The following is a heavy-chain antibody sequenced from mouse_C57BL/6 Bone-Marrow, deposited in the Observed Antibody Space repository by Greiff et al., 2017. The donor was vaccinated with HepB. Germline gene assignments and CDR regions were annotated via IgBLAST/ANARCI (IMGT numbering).Heavy chain of an antibody. J-gene: IGHJ3*01. CDR2: ISYSGST. Sequence: EVKLQESGPGMVKPSQSLSLTCTVTGYSITSGYDWHWIRHFPGNKLEWMGYISYSGSTNYNPSLKSRISITHDTSKNHFFLKLNSVTTEDTATYYCARDSYCGSMFAYWGQGTLVTVSA. CDR1: GYSITSGYD. D-gene: IGHD1-1*01. V-gene: IGHV3-1*01. CDR3: ARDSYCGSMFAY.